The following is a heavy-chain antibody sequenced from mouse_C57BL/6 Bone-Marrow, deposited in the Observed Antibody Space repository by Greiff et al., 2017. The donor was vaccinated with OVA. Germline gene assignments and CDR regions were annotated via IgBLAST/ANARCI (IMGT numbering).Heavy chain of an antibody. D-gene: IGHD1-1*01. Sequence: VQLQESGPGLVQPSQSLSITCTVSGFSLTSYGVHWVRQSPGKGLEWLGVIWSGGSTDYNAAFISRLSISKDNSKSQVFFKMNSLQADDTAIYYCARNPPSYGSSYWYFDVWGTGTTVTVSS. CDR1: GFSLTSYG. J-gene: IGHJ1*03. V-gene: IGHV2-2*01. CDR3: ARNPPSYGSSYWYFDV. CDR2: IWSGGST.